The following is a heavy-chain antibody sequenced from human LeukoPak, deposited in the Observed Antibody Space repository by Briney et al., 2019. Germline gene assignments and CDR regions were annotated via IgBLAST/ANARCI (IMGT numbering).Heavy chain of an antibody. CDR3: ARRLVYYYYMDV. CDR1: GGSFNGYY. V-gene: IGHV4-34*01. J-gene: IGHJ6*03. D-gene: IGHD2-21*01. CDR2: INPSGGT. Sequence: SETLSLTCAVYGGSFNGYYWSCIRQPPGKGLEWVGEINPSGGTNCSPSLKSRVTISVDTSKNQFSLKLSSVTAADTAVYYCARRLVYYYYMDVWGKGTTVTISS.